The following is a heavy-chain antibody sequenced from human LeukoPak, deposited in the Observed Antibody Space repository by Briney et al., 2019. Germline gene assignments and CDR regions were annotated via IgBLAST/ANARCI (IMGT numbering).Heavy chain of an antibody. CDR3: AGDYAVVTGWYFDL. Sequence: SETLSLTCTVSGGSISSYYWSWIRQPPGKGLEWIGYIYYSGSTNYNPPLKSRVTISVDTSKNQFSLKLSSVTAADTAVYYCAGDYAVVTGWYFDLWGRGTLVTVSS. D-gene: IGHD4-23*01. V-gene: IGHV4-59*01. CDR2: IYYSGST. J-gene: IGHJ2*01. CDR1: GGSISSYY.